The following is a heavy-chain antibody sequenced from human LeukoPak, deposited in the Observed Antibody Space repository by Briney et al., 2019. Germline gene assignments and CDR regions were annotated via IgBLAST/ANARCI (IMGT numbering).Heavy chain of an antibody. J-gene: IGHJ4*02. CDR2: INHSGST. V-gene: IGHV4-34*01. Sequence: SETLSLTCAVYGGSFSGYYWSWIRQPPGEGLEWIGEINHSGSTNYNPSLKSRVTISVDTSKNQFSLKLSSVTAADTAVYYCASQGGVTGTYVTRGVDYWGQGTLVTVSS. CDR3: ASQGGVTGTYVTRGVDY. CDR1: GGSFSGYY. D-gene: IGHD1-7*01.